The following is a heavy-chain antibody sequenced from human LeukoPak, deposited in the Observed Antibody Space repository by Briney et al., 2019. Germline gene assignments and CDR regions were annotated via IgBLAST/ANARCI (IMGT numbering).Heavy chain of an antibody. Sequence: GGSLRLSCAASGFSVSSNYMNWVRQAPGKGLEWVSSISSSSSYIYYADSVKGRFTISRDNAKNSLYLQMNSLRAEDTAVYYCARDPQRERGYSYIWGQGTLVTVSS. CDR3: ARDPQRERGYSYI. J-gene: IGHJ4*02. D-gene: IGHD5-18*01. V-gene: IGHV3-21*01. CDR2: ISSSSSYI. CDR1: GFSVSSNY.